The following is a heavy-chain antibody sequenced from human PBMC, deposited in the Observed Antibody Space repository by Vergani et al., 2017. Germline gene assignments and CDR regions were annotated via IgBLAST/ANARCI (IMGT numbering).Heavy chain of an antibody. CDR3: ARYTTSPYDILTGYYMGKMDY. D-gene: IGHD3-9*01. V-gene: IGHV1-69*13. J-gene: IGHJ4*02. CDR2: IIPIFGTA. Sequence: QVQLVQSGAEVKKPGSSVKVSCKASGGTFSSYAISWVRQAPGQGLEWMGRIIPIFGTANYAQKFQGRVTITADESTSTAYMELSSLRSEDTAVYYCARYTTSPYDILTGYYMGKMDYWGQGTLVTVSS. CDR1: GGTFSSYA.